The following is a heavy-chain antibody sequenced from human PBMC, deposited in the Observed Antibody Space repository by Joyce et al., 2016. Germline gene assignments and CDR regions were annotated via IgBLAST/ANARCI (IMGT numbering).Heavy chain of an antibody. J-gene: IGHJ4*02. D-gene: IGHD3-10*01. Sequence: QVQLVESGGGVVQPGRSLRLSCAASGFSVTNYAMHWVRQAPGKGLEWMAVISIDGGNIFYADSVQGRFTISRDNSKNTLYLQMNSLRGEDTAVYYCARDPRGATRNYFDYWGQGTLVTVSS. V-gene: IGHV3-30-3*01. CDR1: GFSVTNYA. CDR2: ISIDGGNI. CDR3: ARDPRGATRNYFDY.